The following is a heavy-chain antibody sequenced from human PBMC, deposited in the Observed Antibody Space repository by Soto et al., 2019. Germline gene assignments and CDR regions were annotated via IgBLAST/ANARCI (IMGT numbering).Heavy chain of an antibody. V-gene: IGHV5-51*01. J-gene: IGHJ3*02. D-gene: IGHD2-2*03. CDR3: ARIIGYCRNNDCSWTFDI. CDR1: GYSFISYW. Sequence: GESLKISCKTSGYSFISYWVAWVRQKPGKGLEWMGTFYPGDSTSTYSPSFQGQVTISVDKSISTAYLHLSSLEASDTAMYYCARIIGYCRNNDCSWTFDIWGQGTTVTVSS. CDR2: FYPGDSTS.